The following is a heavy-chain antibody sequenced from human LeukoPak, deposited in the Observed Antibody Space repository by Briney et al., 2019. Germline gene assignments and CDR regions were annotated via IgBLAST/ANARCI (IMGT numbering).Heavy chain of an antibody. V-gene: IGHV3-48*04. J-gene: IGHJ4*02. D-gene: IGHD6-19*01. CDR1: GFTFSNYG. CDR3: AKDRDIAVADNPDY. CDR2: ISSGPGII. Sequence: AGGSLRLSCAASGFTFSNYGMNWVRQAPGNGLEWVSYISSGPGIIYYADSVKGRFTISRDNAKNTLYLQMNSLRAEDTAVYYCAKDRDIAVADNPDYWGQGTLVTVSS.